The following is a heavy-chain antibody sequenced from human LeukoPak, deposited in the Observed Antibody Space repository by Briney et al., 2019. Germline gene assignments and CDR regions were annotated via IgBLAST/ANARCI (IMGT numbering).Heavy chain of an antibody. CDR2: ISGSGGST. J-gene: IGHJ4*02. Sequence: GGSLRLSCAASRFTFSSYAMSWVRQAPGKGLEWVSAISGSGGSTYYADSVKGRFTTSRDNSKNTLYLQMNSLRAEDTAVYYCAKGFSGWYFDYWGQGTLVTVSS. V-gene: IGHV3-23*01. D-gene: IGHD6-19*01. CDR1: RFTFSSYA. CDR3: AKGFSGWYFDY.